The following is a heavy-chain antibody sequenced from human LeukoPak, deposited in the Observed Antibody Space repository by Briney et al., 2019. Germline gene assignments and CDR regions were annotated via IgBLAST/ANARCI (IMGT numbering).Heavy chain of an antibody. V-gene: IGHV4-34*01. CDR1: GGSFSGYY. Sequence: PSETLSLTXAVYGGSFSGYYWSWIRQPPGKGLEWIGEINHSGSTNYNPSLKSRVTISVDTSKNQFSLKLSSVTAADTPVYYCASRARTTSPYYYYYMDVWGKGTTVTVSS. D-gene: IGHD4-17*01. J-gene: IGHJ6*03. CDR3: ASRARTTSPYYYYYMDV. CDR2: INHSGST.